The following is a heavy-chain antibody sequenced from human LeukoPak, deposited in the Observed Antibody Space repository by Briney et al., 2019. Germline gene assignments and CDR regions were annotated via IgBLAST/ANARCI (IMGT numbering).Heavy chain of an antibody. CDR3: ARVGTLHYYGSGGDY. J-gene: IGHJ4*02. CDR2: IYYSGST. Sequence: SETLSLTCTVSGGSISSSSYYWGWIRQSPGKGLEWIGNIYYSGSTYYNPSLKSRVTILVDTSKNQFSLKLSSVTAEDTAVYYCARVGTLHYYGSGGDYWGQGTLVTVSS. D-gene: IGHD3-10*01. CDR1: GGSISSSSYY. V-gene: IGHV4-39*07.